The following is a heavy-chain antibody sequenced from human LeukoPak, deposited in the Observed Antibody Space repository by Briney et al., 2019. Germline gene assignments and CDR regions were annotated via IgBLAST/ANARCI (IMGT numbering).Heavy chain of an antibody. Sequence: SETLSLTCAVYGGSFSGYYWSWIRQPPGKGREWIGEINHSGSTNYNPSLKSRVTISVDTSKNQFSLKLSSVTAADTAVYYCARVFTWYQLLYDAFDIWGQGTMVTVSS. CDR2: INHSGST. V-gene: IGHV4-34*01. CDR3: ARVFTWYQLLYDAFDI. CDR1: GGSFSGYY. J-gene: IGHJ3*02. D-gene: IGHD2-2*02.